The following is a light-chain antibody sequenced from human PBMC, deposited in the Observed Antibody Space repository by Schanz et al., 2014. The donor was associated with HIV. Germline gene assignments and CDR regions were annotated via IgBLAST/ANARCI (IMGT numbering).Light chain of an antibody. CDR3: SSYGGGDTVL. CDR1: SSNIGNNY. V-gene: IGLV1-47*01. CDR2: RTN. J-gene: IGLJ3*02. Sequence: QSVLTQPPSASGTPGQRVTISCSGSSSNIGNNYVYWYQQLPGTAPKLLIFRTNERPSGVPDRFSGSRSGTLASLTIGGLRSEDEADYYCSSYGGGDTVLFGGGTKLTVL.